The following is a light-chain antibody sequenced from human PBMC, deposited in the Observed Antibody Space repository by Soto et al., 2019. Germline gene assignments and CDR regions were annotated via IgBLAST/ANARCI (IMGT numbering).Light chain of an antibody. V-gene: IGLV1-44*01. CDR2: SNN. CDR3: AAWDDRLYIYV. Sequence: QSVLTQPPSASGTPGQRVTLSCSGSSSNIGSNTVNWYQQLPGTAPKLLIYSNNQRPSGVPDRFSGSKSGTSASLAISGLQSEDEADYYCAAWDDRLYIYVFGTGTKVTVL. CDR1: SSNIGSNT. J-gene: IGLJ1*01.